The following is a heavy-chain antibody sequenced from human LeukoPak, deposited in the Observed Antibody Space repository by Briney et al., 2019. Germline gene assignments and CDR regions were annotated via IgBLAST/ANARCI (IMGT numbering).Heavy chain of an antibody. J-gene: IGHJ4*02. D-gene: IGHD5/OR15-5a*01. CDR3: VTPTTSTLDHS. Sequence: GGSLRLSCAASGFSFRNYWMSWARQPPGKGLEWVATIKEDGSEKYYVDSVKGRFTISRDNAKKSLFLEMKSLRAEDTAVYYCVTPTTSTLDHSWGQGTLLTVSS. CDR2: IKEDGSEK. V-gene: IGHV3-7*03. CDR1: GFSFRNYW.